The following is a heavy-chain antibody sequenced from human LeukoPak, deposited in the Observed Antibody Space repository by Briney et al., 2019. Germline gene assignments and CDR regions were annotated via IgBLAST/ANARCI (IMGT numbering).Heavy chain of an antibody. CDR1: GFTFSSYW. CDR3: ARVRFVVVPSGWFDP. Sequence: PGGSLRLSCAASGFTFSSYWMSWVRQAPGKGLEWVANIKQDGSEKYYVDSVKGRFTISRDNAKSSLYLQMNSLRAEDTAVYYCARVRFVVVPSGWFDPWGQGTLVTVSS. D-gene: IGHD2-2*01. J-gene: IGHJ5*02. V-gene: IGHV3-7*01. CDR2: IKQDGSEK.